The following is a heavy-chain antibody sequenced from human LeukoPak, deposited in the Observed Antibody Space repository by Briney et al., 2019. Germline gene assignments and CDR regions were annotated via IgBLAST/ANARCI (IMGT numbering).Heavy chain of an antibody. CDR1: GYTLTELS. Sequence: GASVKVSCKVSGYTLTELSMHWVRQSPGKGLEWMAGLDPGDGETIFAQKFQGRLSLTEDTSTDTAYMELSSLRSEDTAVYYCARVIFREPTYYYYMDVWGKGTTVTVSS. J-gene: IGHJ6*03. D-gene: IGHD2-21*01. CDR2: LDPGDGET. CDR3: ARVIFREPTYYYYMDV. V-gene: IGHV1-24*01.